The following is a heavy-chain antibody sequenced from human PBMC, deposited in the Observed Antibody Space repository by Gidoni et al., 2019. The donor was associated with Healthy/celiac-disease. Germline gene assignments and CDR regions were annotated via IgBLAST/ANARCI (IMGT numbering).Heavy chain of an antibody. D-gene: IGHD3-22*01. Sequence: QGQLVESGGGVVQPGRSLRLPCAASGFTFSSYAMHWVRQAPGKGLEWVAVISYDGSNKYYADSVKGRFTISRDNSKNTLYLQMNSLRAEDTAVYYCVRGYYYEAGAFDIWGQGTMVTVSS. J-gene: IGHJ3*02. CDR3: VRGYYYEAGAFDI. V-gene: IGHV3-30-3*01. CDR1: GFTFSSYA. CDR2: ISYDGSNK.